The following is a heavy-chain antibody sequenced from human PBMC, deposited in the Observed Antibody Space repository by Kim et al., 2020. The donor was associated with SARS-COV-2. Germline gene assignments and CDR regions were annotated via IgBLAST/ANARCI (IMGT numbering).Heavy chain of an antibody. D-gene: IGHD3-9*01. J-gene: IGHJ4*02. V-gene: IGHV1-3*01. Sequence: YSQKFQGRVTITRDTSASTAYMELSSLRSEDTAVYYCAFAYDIAGLAWDYWGQGTLVTVSS. CDR3: AFAYDIAGLAWDY.